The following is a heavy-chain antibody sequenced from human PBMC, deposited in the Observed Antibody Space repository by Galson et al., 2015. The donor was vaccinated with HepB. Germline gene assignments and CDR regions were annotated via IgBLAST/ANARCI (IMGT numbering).Heavy chain of an antibody. D-gene: IGHD3-10*01. CDR3: AREKGGVLWFGEFNYYYGMDV. CDR1: GFTFSSYW. CDR2: INSDGSST. Sequence: SLRLSCAASGFTFSSYWMHWVRQAPGKGLVWVSRINSDGSSTSYADSVKGRFTISRDNAKNTLYLQMNSLRAEGTAVYYCAREKGGVLWFGEFNYYYGMDVWGPGTTVTVSS. V-gene: IGHV3-74*01. J-gene: IGHJ6*02.